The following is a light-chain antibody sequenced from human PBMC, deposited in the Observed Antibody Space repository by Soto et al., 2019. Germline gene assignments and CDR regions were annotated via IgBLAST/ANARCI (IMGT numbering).Light chain of an antibody. CDR3: QQYCSSPRT. CDR1: QSVSSSY. Sequence: EIVLTQSPGTVSLSPGERATLSCRASQSVSSSYLAWYQQKPGQAPRLLIYGASSRATGIPDRFSGSGSGTDFTLTISRLEPEDFAVYYCQQYCSSPRTFGQGTKVEIK. CDR2: GAS. V-gene: IGKV3-20*01. J-gene: IGKJ1*01.